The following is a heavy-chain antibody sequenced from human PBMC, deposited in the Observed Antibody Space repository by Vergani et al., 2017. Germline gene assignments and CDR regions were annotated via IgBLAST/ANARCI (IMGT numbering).Heavy chain of an antibody. D-gene: IGHD3-10*01. V-gene: IGHV4-31*03. CDR1: GCSISSGGYY. J-gene: IGHJ4*02. CDR3: ARGYYYGSGSYYNAGLDY. CDR2: IYYSGST. Sequence: QVQLQESGPGLVKPSQTLSLTCTVSGCSISSGGYYWSWIRQHPGKGLEWIGYIYYSGSTYYNPSLKGRVTISVDTSKNQFSLKLSSVTAADTTVYYGARGYYYGSGSYYNAGLDYWGQGTLVTVSS.